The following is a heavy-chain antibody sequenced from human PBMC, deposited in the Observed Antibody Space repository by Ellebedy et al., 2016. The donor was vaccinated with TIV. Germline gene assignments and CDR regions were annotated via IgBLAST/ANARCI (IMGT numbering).Heavy chain of an antibody. CDR3: ARGGYGDYWGEDLDY. J-gene: IGHJ4*02. CDR1: GGSISSSNW. CDR2: IYHSGST. V-gene: IGHV4-4*02. Sequence: SETLSLTXAVSGGSISSSNWWSWVRQPPGKGLEWIGEIYHSGSTNYNPSLKSRVTISVDKSKNQFSLKLSSVTAADTAVYYCARGGYGDYWGEDLDYWGQGTLVTVSS. D-gene: IGHD4-17*01.